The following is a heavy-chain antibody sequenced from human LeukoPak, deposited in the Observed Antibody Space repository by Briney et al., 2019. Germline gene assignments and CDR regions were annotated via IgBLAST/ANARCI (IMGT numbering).Heavy chain of an antibody. D-gene: IGHD3-3*01. Sequence: ASVKVSCKASGYTFTGYYMHWVRQAPGQGLEWMGWVNPNTGGTNYAQKFQGRVTMTRDTSISTAYMELSSLRSEDTAVYYCARGRRSPSPSVLRFLEWSPYYYYYMDVWGKGTTVTVSS. CDR1: GYTFTGYY. CDR2: VNPNTGGT. J-gene: IGHJ6*03. V-gene: IGHV1-2*02. CDR3: ARGRRSPSPSVLRFLEWSPYYYYYMDV.